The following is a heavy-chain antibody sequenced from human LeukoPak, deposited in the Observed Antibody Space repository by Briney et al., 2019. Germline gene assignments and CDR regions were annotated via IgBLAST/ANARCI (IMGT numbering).Heavy chain of an antibody. J-gene: IGHJ3*02. Sequence: GGSLRLSCAASGFTFSSYAMSWVRQAPGQGLEWVSAISGSGGSTYYADSVKGRFTVSRDNSKNTLYLQMNSLRVEDTGVYYCVKVAVSSGSYYGPLDIWGQGTTLSVSS. CDR1: GFTFSSYA. D-gene: IGHD1-26*01. CDR2: ISGSGGST. CDR3: VKVAVSSGSYYGPLDI. V-gene: IGHV3-23*01.